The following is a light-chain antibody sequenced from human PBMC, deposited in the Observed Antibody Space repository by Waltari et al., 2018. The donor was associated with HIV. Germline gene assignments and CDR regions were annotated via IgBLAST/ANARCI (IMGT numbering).Light chain of an antibody. CDR1: QSVFYSSNSKNY. CDR2: WAS. V-gene: IGKV4-1*01. CDR3: QQYSITPVT. J-gene: IGKJ2*01. Sequence: DIVMTQSPDSLAVSLGERATMNCKSSQSVFYSSNSKNYLAWYQQKPGQPPKLLIYWASTRESGVPDRFGGSGSGTDFTLTISSLQAEDVAVYYCQQYSITPVTFGQGTKLEIK.